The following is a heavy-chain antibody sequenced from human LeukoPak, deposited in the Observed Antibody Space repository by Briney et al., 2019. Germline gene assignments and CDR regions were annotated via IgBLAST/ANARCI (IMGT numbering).Heavy chain of an antibody. CDR1: GYTLTELS. Sequence: EASVKVSCKVSGYTLTELSMHWVRQAPGKGLEWMGWISAYNGNTNYAQKLQGRVTMTTDTSTSTAYMELRSLRSDDTAVYYCARDHYDSNYYYMDVWGKGTTVTVSS. V-gene: IGHV1-18*01. J-gene: IGHJ6*03. D-gene: IGHD3-3*01. CDR2: ISAYNGNT. CDR3: ARDHYDSNYYYMDV.